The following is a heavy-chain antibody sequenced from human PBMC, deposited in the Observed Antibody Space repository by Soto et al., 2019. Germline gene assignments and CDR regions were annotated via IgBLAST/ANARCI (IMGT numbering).Heavy chain of an antibody. J-gene: IGHJ5*02. D-gene: IGHD3-3*01. Sequence: SETLSLTCTVSGGSISSSSYYWGWIRQPPGKGLEWIGSIYYSGSTYYNPSLKSRVTISVDTSKNQFSLKLSSVTAADTAVYYCARTDYDFWSGYYCDWFDPWGQGTLVTVSS. CDR3: ARTDYDFWSGYYCDWFDP. V-gene: IGHV4-39*01. CDR2: IYYSGST. CDR1: GGSISSSSYY.